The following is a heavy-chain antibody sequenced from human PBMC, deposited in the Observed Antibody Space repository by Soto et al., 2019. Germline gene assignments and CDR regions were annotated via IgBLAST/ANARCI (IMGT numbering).Heavy chain of an antibody. D-gene: IGHD6-13*01. CDR3: ARDDSIAAAGTYRYYYYGMDV. Sequence: QVQLVQSGAEVKKPGASVKVSCKASGYTFTGYYMHWVRQAPGQGLEGMGWINPNRGGTNYAQKFQGWVTMTRDTSISTAYMELSRLRSDDTAVYYCARDDSIAAAGTYRYYYYGMDVWGQGTTVTVSS. CDR1: GYTFTGYY. V-gene: IGHV1-2*04. CDR2: INPNRGGT. J-gene: IGHJ6*02.